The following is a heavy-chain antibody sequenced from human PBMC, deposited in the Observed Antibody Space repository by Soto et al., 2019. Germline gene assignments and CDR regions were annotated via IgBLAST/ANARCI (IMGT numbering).Heavy chain of an antibody. V-gene: IGHV3-23*01. Sequence: EVQLLESGGGLVQPGGSLRLSCAASGFTFSSYAMSWVRQAPGKGLEWVSAISGSGGSTYYADSVTGRFTISRDNSKNTLYLQMNSLRAEDTAVYYCAKGTEIVDTIAYFGYWGQGAVVTVSS. CDR1: GFTFSSYA. CDR2: ISGSGGST. J-gene: IGHJ4*02. D-gene: IGHD5-12*01. CDR3: AKGTEIVDTIAYFGY.